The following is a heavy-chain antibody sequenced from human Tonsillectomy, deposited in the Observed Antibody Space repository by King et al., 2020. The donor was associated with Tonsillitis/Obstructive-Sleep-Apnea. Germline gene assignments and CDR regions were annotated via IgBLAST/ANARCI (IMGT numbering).Heavy chain of an antibody. CDR2: IYYRGST. CDR3: ARQDYDFWSSYLHAFDI. D-gene: IGHD3-3*01. J-gene: IGHJ3*02. V-gene: IGHV4-59*08. Sequence: QLQESGPGLVKPSETLSLTCTVSGGSISSYYWSWIRQPPGKGLEWIGYIYYRGSTNYNPSLKSRVTISVDTPKNQFSLKMSSVTAADTAVYYCARQDYDFWSSYLHAFDIWGQGTMFTVSS. CDR1: GGSISSYY.